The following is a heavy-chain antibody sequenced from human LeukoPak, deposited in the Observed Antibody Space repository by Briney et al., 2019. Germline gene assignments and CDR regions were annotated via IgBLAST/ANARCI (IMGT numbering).Heavy chain of an antibody. CDR1: GGSISSGSYY. D-gene: IGHD3-9*01. CDR2: IYTSGST. V-gene: IGHV4-61*02. CDR3: ARRSIRDFDWLLSRFGRGWFDP. Sequence: SETLSLTCTVSGGSISSGSYYWSWIRQPAGKGLEWIGRIYTSGSTNYNPSLKSRVTISVDTSKNQFSLKLSSVTAADTAVYYCARRSIRDFDWLLSRFGRGWFDPWGQGTLVTVSS. J-gene: IGHJ5*02.